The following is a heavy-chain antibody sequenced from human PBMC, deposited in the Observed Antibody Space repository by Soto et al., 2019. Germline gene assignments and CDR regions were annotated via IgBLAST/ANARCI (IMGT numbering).Heavy chain of an antibody. CDR3: AKGRGGSGSLTPRVDF. CDR1: GFTFNNYA. J-gene: IGHJ4*02. D-gene: IGHD3-10*01. Sequence: EVQLLESGGGLVQPGGSLRLSCAASGFTFNNYAMTWVRQAPGKGLEWVSAISGGGDTTSYADSVKGRITVSRDGSKNTLYLQMSSLRAEDTALYYCAKGRGGSGSLTPRVDFWGQGPLVTVSS. CDR2: ISGGGDTT. V-gene: IGHV3-23*01.